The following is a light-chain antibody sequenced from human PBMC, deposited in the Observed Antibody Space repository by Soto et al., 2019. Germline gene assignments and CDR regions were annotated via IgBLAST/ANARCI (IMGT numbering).Light chain of an antibody. J-gene: IGKJ3*01. V-gene: IGKV3-20*01. CDR2: GAS. CDR3: QQYGSSPFT. CDR1: QSVSSPY. Sequence: EVVLTQSPVTLSLSPGERATLSCRASQSVSSPYLAWYQQKPGQPPRLLIYGASSRATDIPDRFIGSGSGTEFPLTIARLAPGDFAMYYCQQYGSSPFTFGPGTKVDI.